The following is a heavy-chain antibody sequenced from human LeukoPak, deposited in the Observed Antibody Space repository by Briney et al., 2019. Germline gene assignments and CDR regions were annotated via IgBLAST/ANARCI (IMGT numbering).Heavy chain of an antibody. CDR2: ITASGSA. CDR1: GYSIRSNY. Sequence: WDTLSLSCTVSGYSIRSNYWRWLRQPAGKGLEWIGRITASGSANYNPYLKSRVTMSVDTSKNQFSLNLNSVTAADTAVYYCARIREVAGIDYYFDYWGQGTLVTVSS. CDR3: ARIREVAGIDYYFDY. V-gene: IGHV4-4*07. D-gene: IGHD6-19*01. J-gene: IGHJ4*02.